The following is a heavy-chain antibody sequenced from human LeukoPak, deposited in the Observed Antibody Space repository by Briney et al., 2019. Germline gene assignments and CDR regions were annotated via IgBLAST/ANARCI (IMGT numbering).Heavy chain of an antibody. CDR3: VRDNSSYNFDY. J-gene: IGHJ4*02. D-gene: IGHD5-12*01. Sequence: GGSLRLSCAASGFTFSRYWMHWVRQAPGKGLVWVSCIKSDGSSTSIADSAKGRLTISRDNAKNTVYLQMNSLRAEDTAVYSCVRDNSSYNFDYWGQGTLVTVSS. CDR1: GFTFSRYW. V-gene: IGHV3-74*01. CDR2: IKSDGSST.